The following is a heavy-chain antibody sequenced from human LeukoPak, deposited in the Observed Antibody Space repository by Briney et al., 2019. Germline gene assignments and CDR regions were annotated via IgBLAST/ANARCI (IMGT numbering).Heavy chain of an antibody. Sequence: SETLSLTCAVYGGSFSGYYWSWIRQPPGKGLEWIGEINHSGSTNYNPSLKSRVTISVDTSKNQFSLKLSSVTAADTAVYYCARLGWFDPWGQGTLVTVSS. V-gene: IGHV4-34*01. CDR2: INHSGST. J-gene: IGHJ5*02. CDR1: GGSFSGYY. CDR3: ARLGWFDP.